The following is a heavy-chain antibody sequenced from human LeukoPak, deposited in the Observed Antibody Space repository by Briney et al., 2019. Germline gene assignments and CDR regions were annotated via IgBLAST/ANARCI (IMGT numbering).Heavy chain of an antibody. CDR3: ARGTVEGSIAAAGTLDY. D-gene: IGHD6-13*01. CDR1: GGSISSGSYY. J-gene: IGHJ4*02. Sequence: PSETLSLTCTVSGGSISSGSYYWSWIRQPAGKGLEWIGRIYTSGSANYNPSLKSRVTISVDTSKNQFSLKLSSVAAADTAVYYCARGTVEGSIAAAGTLDYWGQGTLVTVSS. CDR2: IYTSGSA. V-gene: IGHV4-61*02.